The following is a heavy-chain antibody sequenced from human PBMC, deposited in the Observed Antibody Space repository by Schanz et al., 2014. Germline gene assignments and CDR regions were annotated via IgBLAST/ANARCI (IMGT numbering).Heavy chain of an antibody. CDR1: GFTFSDYY. CDR3: ARGTDTAMEHRPFDY. J-gene: IGHJ4*02. Sequence: QVQLVDSGGGLVKPGGSLRLSCAASGFTFSDYYMTWIRQAPGKGLEWISYISSTSRATYYADSVKGRFTISRDNAKNSLFLQMNSLRAEDTAVYYCARGTDTAMEHRPFDYWGQGTLVTVSS. CDR2: ISSTSRAT. D-gene: IGHD5-18*01. V-gene: IGHV3-11*06.